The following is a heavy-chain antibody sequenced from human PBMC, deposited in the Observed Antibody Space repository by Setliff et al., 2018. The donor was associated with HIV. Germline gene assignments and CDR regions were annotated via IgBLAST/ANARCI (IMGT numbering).Heavy chain of an antibody. J-gene: IGHJ4*02. CDR1: GFTFDNYA. D-gene: IGHD3-10*01. CDR2: ISGSGGST. V-gene: IGHV3-23*01. Sequence: GGSLRLSCAASGFTFDNYAMSWVRQAPGKGLEWVSAISGSGGSTYYADSVKGRFTISRDNSKNMLYLQMNSLRAEDTAVYFCAKDRLLWFGEAPFDYWGQGTLVTVSS. CDR3: AKDRLLWFGEAPFDY.